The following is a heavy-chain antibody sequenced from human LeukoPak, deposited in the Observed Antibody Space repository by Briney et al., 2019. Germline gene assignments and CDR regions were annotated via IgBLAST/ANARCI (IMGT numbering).Heavy chain of an antibody. CDR3: TRDRLGWFDA. CDR2: VSNSGTRT. D-gene: IGHD7-27*01. CDR1: GFTFSSYA. J-gene: IGHJ5*02. Sequence: GGSLRLSCAASGFTFSSYAMSWVRQAPGESLEWVSVVSNSGTRTYYADSVKGRFTISRDNAKNTLYLQMNDLGAEDTAMYYCTRDRLGWFDAWGQGTQVTVSS. V-gene: IGHV3-23*01.